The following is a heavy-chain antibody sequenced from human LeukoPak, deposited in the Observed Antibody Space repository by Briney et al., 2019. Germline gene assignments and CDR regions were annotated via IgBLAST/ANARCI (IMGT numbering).Heavy chain of an antibody. V-gene: IGHV3-30*04. CDR1: GFTFSSYA. CDR2: ISYDGSNK. Sequence: GGSLRLSCAASGFTFSSYALHWVRQAPGKGLPGVAVISYDGSNKYYADSVKGRFTISRDNSKNTLYLQMNSLRAEDTAVYYCARSHPPYDYVWGSSDHWGQGTLVTVSS. CDR3: ARSHPPYDYVWGSSDH. D-gene: IGHD3-16*01. J-gene: IGHJ4*02.